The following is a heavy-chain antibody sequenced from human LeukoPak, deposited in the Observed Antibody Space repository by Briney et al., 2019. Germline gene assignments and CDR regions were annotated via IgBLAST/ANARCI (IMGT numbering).Heavy chain of an antibody. D-gene: IGHD2/OR15-2a*01. Sequence: PGGSLRFSCAAARFTFSTDWMSWVRQAPGKGLEWVANINQDESEKYYVDSVKGRFTIYRDNAKNSLYLQMNSLRAEDTAVYYCARVRVSSYYGMDIWGQGATVTVSS. V-gene: IGHV3-7*05. J-gene: IGHJ6*02. CDR3: ARVRVSSYYGMDI. CDR2: INQDESEK. CDR1: RFTFSTDW.